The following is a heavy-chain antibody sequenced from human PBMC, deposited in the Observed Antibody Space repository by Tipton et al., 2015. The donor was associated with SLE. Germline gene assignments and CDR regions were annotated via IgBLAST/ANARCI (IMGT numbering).Heavy chain of an antibody. D-gene: IGHD7-27*01. CDR2: VSYGGNT. CDR1: GGPLTGDY. V-gene: IGHV4-59*01. Sequence: TLSLTCTVSGGPLTGDYWNWIRQPPGKGLEWIGYVSYGGNTNYNPSLKRRVTISVDTPKTHFSLNLSSVTAADTAVYYCARGGLGSDLRGPMYLGLWGQGALVTVSS. CDR3: ARGGLGSDLRGPMYLGL. J-gene: IGHJ1*01.